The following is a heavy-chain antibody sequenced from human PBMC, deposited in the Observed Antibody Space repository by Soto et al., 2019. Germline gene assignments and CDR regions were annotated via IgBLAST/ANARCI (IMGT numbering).Heavy chain of an antibody. Sequence: GGSLRLSCAASGFTFSSYAMSWVRQAPGKGLEWVSAISGSGGSTYYADSVKGRFTISRDNSKNTLYLQMNSLRAEDTAVYYCAKEAVFGELLGVEEYYYYGMDVWGQGTTVTVSS. J-gene: IGHJ6*02. V-gene: IGHV3-23*01. D-gene: IGHD3-10*02. CDR3: AKEAVFGELLGVEEYYYYGMDV. CDR2: ISGSGGST. CDR1: GFTFSSYA.